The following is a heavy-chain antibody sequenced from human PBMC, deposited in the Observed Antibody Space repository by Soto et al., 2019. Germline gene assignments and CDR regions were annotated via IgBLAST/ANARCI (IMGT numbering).Heavy chain of an antibody. J-gene: IGHJ4*02. V-gene: IGHV1-24*01. Sequence: ASVKVPCKVSGYTLTELSIHWVRQAPGKGLEWMGGFDPEDGETNYAQKFQGRVTMTADTSTDTAYMELSSLRSEDTAVYYCATAWHWNGFDYWGQGTLVTVSS. CDR2: FDPEDGET. CDR3: ATAWHWNGFDY. CDR1: GYTLTELS. D-gene: IGHD1-1*01.